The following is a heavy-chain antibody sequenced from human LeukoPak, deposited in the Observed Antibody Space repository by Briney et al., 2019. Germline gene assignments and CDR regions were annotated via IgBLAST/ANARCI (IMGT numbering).Heavy chain of an antibody. CDR3: AKKGQADDYGNPD. Sequence: GGSLRLSCAASGFTFTSYDMSWVRQAPGKGLECVSAINRGVGSTYYADSVKGRFTISRDNSKNTLYLQMNNLRADDTAVYYCAKKGQADDYGNPDWGQGALVTVSP. CDR1: GFTFTSYD. V-gene: IGHV3-23*01. J-gene: IGHJ4*02. CDR2: INRGVGST. D-gene: IGHD4-17*01.